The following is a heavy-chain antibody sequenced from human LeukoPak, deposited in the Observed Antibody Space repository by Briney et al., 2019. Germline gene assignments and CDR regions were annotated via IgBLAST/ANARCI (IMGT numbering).Heavy chain of an antibody. D-gene: IGHD6-19*01. CDR1: GYTFTSYD. CDR2: MNPNSGNT. V-gene: IGHV1-8*01. Sequence: ASVKVSCKASGYTFTSYDINWVRQATGQGLEWMGWMNPNSGNTGYAQKFQGRVTMTRNTSISTAYMELSSLRSEDTAVYYCARGPRIAVAGTGGYYFDYRGQGTLVTVSS. CDR3: ARGPRIAVAGTGGYYFDY. J-gene: IGHJ4*02.